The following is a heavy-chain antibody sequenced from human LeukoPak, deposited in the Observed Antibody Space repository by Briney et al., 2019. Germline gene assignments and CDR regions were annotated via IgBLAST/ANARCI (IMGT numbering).Heavy chain of an antibody. J-gene: IGHJ2*01. V-gene: IGHV3-23*01. CDR2: SGGDGGST. Sequence: PGGSLRLSCAASGFTLSNYDMSWVRQAPGKGLGWVSASGGDGGSTYADAVKGRFIISRDTSKNTLYLQLNSLRAEDTATYYCAKALNYWYFDLWGRGKLVTVSS. CDR1: GFTLSNYD. CDR3: AKALNYWYFDL.